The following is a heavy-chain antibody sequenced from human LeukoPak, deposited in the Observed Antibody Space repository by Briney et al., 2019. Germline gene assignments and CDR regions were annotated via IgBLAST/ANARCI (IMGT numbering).Heavy chain of an antibody. CDR1: GYNFTSYW. CDR3: ARGHHVVVATATWASDAFDL. Sequence: GESLKISCKGSGYNFTSYWIGWVREMPGKGLEWMGIIYPGDSDSRLSPSLQGQVTISADKSISTAYLQWNSLKASDTAMYYCARGHHVVVATATWASDAFDLWGQGTMVTVPS. V-gene: IGHV5-51*01. CDR2: IYPGDSDS. J-gene: IGHJ3*01. D-gene: IGHD2-21*02.